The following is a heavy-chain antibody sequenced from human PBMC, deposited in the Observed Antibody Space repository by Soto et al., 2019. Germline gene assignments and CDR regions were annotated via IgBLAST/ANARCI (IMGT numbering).Heavy chain of an antibody. J-gene: IGHJ6*02. CDR3: ASYPQQGRKYYYYGMDV. CDR1: GFTFSSYG. CDR2: IWYDGSNK. D-gene: IGHD6-13*01. Sequence: PGGSLRLSCAASGFTFSSYGMHWVRQAPGKGLEWVAVIWYDGSNKYYADSVKGRFTISRDNSKNTLYLQMNSLRAEDTAVYYCASYPQQGRKYYYYGMDVWGQGTTVTVSS. V-gene: IGHV3-33*01.